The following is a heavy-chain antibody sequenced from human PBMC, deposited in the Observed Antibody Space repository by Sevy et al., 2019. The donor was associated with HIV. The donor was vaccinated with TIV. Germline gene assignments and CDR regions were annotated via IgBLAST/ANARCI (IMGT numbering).Heavy chain of an antibody. Sequence: GGSLRLSCAASGFTFSKYSMSWVRQPPGKGLEWVSTLSFGCGEINYADSVKGRCTISRDKSKSSVYLQMNNLRPEDTAVYYCAREGCSKPHDYWGQGTLVTVSS. V-gene: IGHV3-23*01. CDR2: LSFGCGEI. CDR1: GFTFSKYS. J-gene: IGHJ4*02. D-gene: IGHD2-2*01. CDR3: AREGCSKPHDY.